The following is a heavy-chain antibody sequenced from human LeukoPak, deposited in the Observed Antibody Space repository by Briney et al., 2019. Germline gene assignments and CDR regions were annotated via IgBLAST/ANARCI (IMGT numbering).Heavy chain of an antibody. V-gene: IGHV3-66*02. CDR1: GFTFSSYW. J-gene: IGHJ4*02. Sequence: GGSLRLSCAASGFTFSSYWMHWVRQAPGKGLEWVSVIYSGGSTYYADSVKGRFTISRDNSKNTLYLQMNSLRAEDTAVYYCARDGDFWSGYYKFDYWGQGTLVTVSS. D-gene: IGHD3-3*01. CDR2: IYSGGST. CDR3: ARDGDFWSGYYKFDY.